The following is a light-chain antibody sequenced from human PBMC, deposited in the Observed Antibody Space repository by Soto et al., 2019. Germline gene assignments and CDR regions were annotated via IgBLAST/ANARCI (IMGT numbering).Light chain of an antibody. CDR3: SSYAGSNVV. CDR1: SSDVGGYNY. Sequence: QSALTQPASVSGSPGQSITISCTGTSSDVGGYNYVSWYQQHPGKAPKLMIYEVSKWPSGVPDRFSGSKSGNTASLTVSGLQAEDAADYYCSSYAGSNVVFGGGTKLTVL. V-gene: IGLV2-8*01. J-gene: IGLJ2*01. CDR2: EVS.